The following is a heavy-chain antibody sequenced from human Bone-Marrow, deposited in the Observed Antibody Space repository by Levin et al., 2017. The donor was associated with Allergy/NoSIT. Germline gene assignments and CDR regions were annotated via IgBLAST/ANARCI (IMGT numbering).Heavy chain of an antibody. CDR1: GYTFTTYY. J-gene: IGHJ6*02. Sequence: ASVKVSCKASGYTFTTYYIHWVRQAPGQGLEWMGIIYPNLGSTTYAQKFEGRLTMTRDTSTSTVFMELSSLRAEDTAFYYCARAGGTYLYYYYYGMDVWGQGTAVTVSS. V-gene: IGHV1-46*01. CDR2: IYPNLGST. CDR3: ARAGGTYLYYYYYGMDV.